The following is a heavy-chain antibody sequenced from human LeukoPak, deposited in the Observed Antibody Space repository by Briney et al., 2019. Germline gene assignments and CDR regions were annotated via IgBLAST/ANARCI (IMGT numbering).Heavy chain of an antibody. CDR3: ARGPYCSSTSCYSYYFDY. D-gene: IGHD2-2*01. V-gene: IGHV1-2*02. CDR2: INPNSGGT. CDR1: GYTFTGYY. Sequence: ASVKVSCKASGYTFTGYYMHWVRQAPGQGLEWMGWINPNSGGTNYAQKFQGRVTMTRDTSISTAYMELSRLRSDDTAVYYCARGPYCSSTSCYSYYFDYWGQGTLVTVSS. J-gene: IGHJ4*02.